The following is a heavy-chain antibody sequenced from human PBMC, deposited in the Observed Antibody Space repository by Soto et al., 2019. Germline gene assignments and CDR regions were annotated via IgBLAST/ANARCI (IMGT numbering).Heavy chain of an antibody. D-gene: IGHD2-15*01. Sequence: ASVKFSCKVSGHKVTELSIYWMRQSPGTGLECMGVFDPKDGLPVYAQNFEGRVTMTEDASTDTAYLEVENLRSEDTAVYFCATVVGLGRYYFDAWGQGSLVTVSS. CDR2: FDPKDGLP. CDR1: GHKVTELS. V-gene: IGHV1-24*01. J-gene: IGHJ5*02. CDR3: ATVVGLGRYYFDA.